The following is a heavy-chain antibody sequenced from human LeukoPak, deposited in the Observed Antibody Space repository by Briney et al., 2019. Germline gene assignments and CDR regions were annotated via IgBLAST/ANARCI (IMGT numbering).Heavy chain of an antibody. CDR3: ARNAFTVTPS. V-gene: IGHV4-61*01. J-gene: IGHJ4*02. CDR1: GGSVSSGSYY. D-gene: IGHD4-17*01. CDR2: IYYSGST. Sequence: SETLSLTCTVSGGSVSSGSYYWSWIRQPPGKGLEWIGYIYYSGSTNYNPSLKSRVTISVDTSKNQFSLKLSSVTAADTAVYYCARNAFTVTPSRGQGTLVTVSS.